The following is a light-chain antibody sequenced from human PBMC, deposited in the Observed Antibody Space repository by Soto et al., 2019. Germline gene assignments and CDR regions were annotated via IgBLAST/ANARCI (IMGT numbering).Light chain of an antibody. J-gene: IGKJ1*01. CDR1: QNISRW. Sequence: DIQMTQSPSTLSASVGDRVTITCRASQNISRWLAWYQQKPGKAPNLLICDASTLDSGVPSRFSGSGSGTEFTLTISSLQPDDFATYYCQQYNDYWGTCGQGTKVDIK. CDR2: DAS. CDR3: QQYNDYWGT. V-gene: IGKV1-5*01.